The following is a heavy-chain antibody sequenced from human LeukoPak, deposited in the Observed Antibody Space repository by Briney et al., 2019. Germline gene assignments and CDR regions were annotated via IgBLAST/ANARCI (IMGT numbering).Heavy chain of an antibody. CDR1: GFTFSSYG. CDR3: AKALYSSSCFDY. J-gene: IGHJ4*02. D-gene: IGHD6-13*01. V-gene: IGHV3-30*18. CDR2: ISYDGSNK. Sequence: GGSLRLSCAASGFTFSSYGMHWVRQAPGKGLEWVAVISYDGSNKYYADSVKGRFTISRDNSKNTLYLQMNSLRAEDTAVYYCAKALYSSSCFDYWGQGTLVTVSS.